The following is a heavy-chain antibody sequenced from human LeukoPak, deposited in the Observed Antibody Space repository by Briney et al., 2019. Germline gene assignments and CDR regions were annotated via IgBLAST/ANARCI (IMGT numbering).Heavy chain of an antibody. J-gene: IGHJ4*02. D-gene: IGHD5-24*01. V-gene: IGHV3-11*04. CDR1: GFTFSDYY. CDR2: ISSSGSTI. Sequence: PGGSLRLSCAASGFTFSDYYMSWIRQAPGKGLEWVSYISSSGSTIYYADSVKGRFTISRDNAKNSLYLQMNSLRAEDTAVYYCVRAAVEMATDTVYYFDYWGQGTLVTVSS. CDR3: VRAAVEMATDTVYYFDY.